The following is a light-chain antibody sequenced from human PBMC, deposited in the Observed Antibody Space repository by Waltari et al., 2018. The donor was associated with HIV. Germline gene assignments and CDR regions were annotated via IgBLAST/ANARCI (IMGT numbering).Light chain of an antibody. V-gene: IGLV3-1*01. CDR2: QDN. Sequence: SYELTQPPSVSVSPGQTASVTCSGDKLGNMYSLWYLQKPGQSPVLVIYQDNKRPSGIPERFAGSNSGNTATLTISGTQAMDEADYYCQAWDSGTGVVFGGGTKLTVL. CDR1: KLGNMY. CDR3: QAWDSGTGVV. J-gene: IGLJ2*01.